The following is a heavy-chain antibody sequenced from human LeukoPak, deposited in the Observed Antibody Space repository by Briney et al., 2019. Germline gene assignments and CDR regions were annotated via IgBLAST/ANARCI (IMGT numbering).Heavy chain of an antibody. D-gene: IGHD1-26*01. J-gene: IGHJ5*02. CDR3: ARAYSGSYPSSEP. V-gene: IGHV1-2*02. CDR1: GYTFTGYY. CDR2: IKPNSGGT. Sequence: ASVKVSCKASGYTFTGYYMHWVRQVPGQGLEWMGWIKPNSGGTNYAQKFQGRVTMTRDTSISTAYMELSRLRSDDTAVYYCARAYSGSYPSSEPWGQGTLVTVSS.